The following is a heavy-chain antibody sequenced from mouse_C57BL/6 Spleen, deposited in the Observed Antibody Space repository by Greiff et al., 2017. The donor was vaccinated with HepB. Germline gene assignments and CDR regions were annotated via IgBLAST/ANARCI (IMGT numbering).Heavy chain of an antibody. V-gene: IGHV3-6*01. CDR2: ISYDGSN. CDR3: ARDDYGSGGFAY. CDR1: GYSITSGYY. J-gene: IGHJ3*01. D-gene: IGHD1-1*01. Sequence: DVKLQESGPGLVKPSQSLSLTCSVTGYSITSGYYWNWIRQFPGNKLEWMGYISYDGSNNYNPSLKNRISITRDTSKNQFFLKLNSVTTEDTATYYCARDDYGSGGFAYWGQGTLVTVSA.